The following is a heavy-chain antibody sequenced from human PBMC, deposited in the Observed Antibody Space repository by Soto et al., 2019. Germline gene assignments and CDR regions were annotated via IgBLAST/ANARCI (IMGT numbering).Heavy chain of an antibody. D-gene: IGHD3-3*01. Sequence: GGSLRLSCAASGFTVSSNYMSWVRQAPGKGLEWVSVIYSGGSTYYADSVKGRFTISRDNSKNTLYLQMNSLRAEDTAVYYCAKDYDFWSGRDAFDIWGQGTMVTVSS. CDR2: IYSGGST. CDR1: GFTVSSNY. V-gene: IGHV3-66*01. CDR3: AKDYDFWSGRDAFDI. J-gene: IGHJ3*02.